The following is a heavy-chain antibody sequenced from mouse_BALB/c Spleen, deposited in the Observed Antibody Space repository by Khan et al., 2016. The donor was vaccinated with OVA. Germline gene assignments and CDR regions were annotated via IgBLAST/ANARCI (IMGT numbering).Heavy chain of an antibody. V-gene: IGHV1S136*01. D-gene: IGHD2-14*01. J-gene: IGHJ2*01. Sequence: VQLKQSGPELVKPGASVRMSCKASGYTFTSYVMHWVKQKPGQGLEWIGYIYPYNDDTKYNEKFNGKATLTSDKSSSTAYMELSSLTSEDSAVYYCAKNYRYDVYFDYWGQGTTLTVSS. CDR3: AKNYRYDVYFDY. CDR2: IYPYNDDT. CDR1: GYTFTSYV.